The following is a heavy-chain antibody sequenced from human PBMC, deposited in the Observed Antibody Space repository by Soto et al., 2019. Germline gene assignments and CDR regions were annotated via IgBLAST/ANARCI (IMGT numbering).Heavy chain of an antibody. Sequence: GGSLRLSCAASGFTFSSYGMHWVRQAPGKGLEWVAGIWYDGSNKYYADSVKGRFTISRDNSKNTLYLQMNSLRAEDTAVYYCARDSSSWYHWFDPWGQGTLVTVSS. J-gene: IGHJ5*02. CDR2: IWYDGSNK. CDR3: ARDSSSWYHWFDP. D-gene: IGHD6-13*01. CDR1: GFTFSSYG. V-gene: IGHV3-33*01.